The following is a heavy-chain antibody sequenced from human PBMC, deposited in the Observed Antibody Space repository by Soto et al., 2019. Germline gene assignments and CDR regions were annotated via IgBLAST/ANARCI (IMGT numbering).Heavy chain of an antibody. J-gene: IGHJ1*01. CDR2: IYWDDDK. Sequence: SGPTLVNPTQTLTLTCTFSGFSLSTSGVGVGWIRQPPGKALEWLALIYWDDDKRYSPSLKSRLTITKDTSKNQVVLTMTNMDPVDTATYYCAHTQYYYDSSGYYSNAEYFQHWGQGTPVTVSS. V-gene: IGHV2-5*02. D-gene: IGHD3-22*01. CDR3: AHTQYYYDSSGYYSNAEYFQH. CDR1: GFSLSTSGVG.